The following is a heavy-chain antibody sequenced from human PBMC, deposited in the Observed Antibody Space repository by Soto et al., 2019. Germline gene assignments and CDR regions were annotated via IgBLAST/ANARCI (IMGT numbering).Heavy chain of an antibody. CDR2: ISGSGGST. Sequence: GGSLRLSCAASGFTFSSYAMSWVRQAPGKGLEWVSAISGSGGSTYYADSVKGRFTISRDNSKNTLYLQMNSLRAEDTAVYYCAKDLPPTYYDFWSGPTFDYWGQGTLVTVSS. D-gene: IGHD3-3*01. CDR1: GFTFSSYA. J-gene: IGHJ4*02. V-gene: IGHV3-23*01. CDR3: AKDLPPTYYDFWSGPTFDY.